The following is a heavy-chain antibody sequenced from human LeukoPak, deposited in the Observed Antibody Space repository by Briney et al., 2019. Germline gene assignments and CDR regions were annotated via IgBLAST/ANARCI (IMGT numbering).Heavy chain of an antibody. Sequence: GGSLRLSCAASGFTFSSYDMHWVRQGTGKGLEWVSAIDTAGDTYYPGSVKGRFTTSRENAKNSLYLQMNSLRVGDTAVYYCARGRGWGTFDIWGQGTMVTVSS. CDR2: IDTAGDT. CDR3: ARGRGWGTFDI. J-gene: IGHJ3*02. CDR1: GFTFSSYD. D-gene: IGHD3-10*01. V-gene: IGHV3-13*04.